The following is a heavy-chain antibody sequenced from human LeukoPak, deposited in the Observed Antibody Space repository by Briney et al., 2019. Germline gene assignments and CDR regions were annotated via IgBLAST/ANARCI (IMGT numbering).Heavy chain of an antibody. J-gene: IGHJ3*01. V-gene: IGHV3-20*04. CDR1: GFNLDDYG. D-gene: IGHD3-9*01. CDR2: INWNGGST. Sequence: GGSLRLSCEASGFNLDDYGMSWVRQGPGKGLEWVAGINWNGGSTGYADSVKGRFTISRDNAMKFLYLQMNSLRVEDTALYYCARGAALDYWGQGTMVTVSS. CDR3: ARGAALDY.